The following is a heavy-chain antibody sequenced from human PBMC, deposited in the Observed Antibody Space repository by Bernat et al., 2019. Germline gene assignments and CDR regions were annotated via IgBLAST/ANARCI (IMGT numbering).Heavy chain of an antibody. Sequence: QVQLVESGGGVVQPGSSLRLSCAASGFPFSRYGLHWVRQAPGKGLGWVAVIWYDGSNKYYADSVKGRFTISRENSKNTLYLQMNSLRAEDTAVYYCARDRAGITARGCDYWGQGTLVTVSS. CDR2: IWYDGSNK. CDR1: GFPFSRYG. CDR3: ARDRAGITARGCDY. J-gene: IGHJ4*02. V-gene: IGHV3-33*01. D-gene: IGHD5-24*01.